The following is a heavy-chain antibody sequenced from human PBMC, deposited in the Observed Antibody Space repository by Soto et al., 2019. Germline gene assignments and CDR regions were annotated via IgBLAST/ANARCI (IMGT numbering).Heavy chain of an antibody. CDR2: IPYDGSNK. V-gene: IGHV3-30-3*01. J-gene: IGHJ4*02. D-gene: IGHD6-13*01. Sequence: PGGSLRLSRAASGFTFSSYAMHWVRQAPGKGLEWVAVIPYDGSNKYYADSVKGRFTISRDNSKNTLYLQMNSLRAEDTAVYYCARAPSYSQPLFDYWGQGTLVTVHS. CDR1: GFTFSSYA. CDR3: ARAPSYSQPLFDY.